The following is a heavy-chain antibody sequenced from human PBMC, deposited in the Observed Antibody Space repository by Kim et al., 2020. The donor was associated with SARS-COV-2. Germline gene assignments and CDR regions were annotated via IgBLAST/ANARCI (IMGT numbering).Heavy chain of an antibody. J-gene: IGHJ4*01. CDR2: IGATDGRT. V-gene: IGHV3-23*01. D-gene: IGHD3-9*01. Sequence: GGSLRLSCAASGFTFSSYVMSWVRQPPGKGLEWVSAIGATDGRTYYADSVKGRFTISRDNSRNTLYLQMDSLRAEDTAIYYCAKLHTRCDWPSFLVDYWG. CDR1: GFTFSSYV. CDR3: AKLHTRCDWPSFLVDY.